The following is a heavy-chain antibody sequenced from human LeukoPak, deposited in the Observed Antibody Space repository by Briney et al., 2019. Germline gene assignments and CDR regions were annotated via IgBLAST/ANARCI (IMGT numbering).Heavy chain of an antibody. CDR2: ISSSSTYI. CDR3: AREGNTYYYYYGMDV. J-gene: IGHJ6*02. V-gene: IGHV3-21*01. CDR1: GFTFSSYS. Sequence: GGSLRLSCAGSGFTFSSYSMNWVRQAPGKGLEWVSSISSSSTYIYYADSVKGRFTISRDNAKNSLYLQMNSLRAEDTAVYYCAREGNTYYYYYGMDVWGQGTTVTVSS. D-gene: IGHD2/OR15-2a*01.